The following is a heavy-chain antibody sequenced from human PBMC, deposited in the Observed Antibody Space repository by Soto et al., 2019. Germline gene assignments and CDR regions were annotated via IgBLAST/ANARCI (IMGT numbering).Heavy chain of an antibody. CDR3: ARDSVGSGYD. CDR2: IYYSGST. Sequence: QVQLQESGPGLVKPSETLSLTCTVSGGSISSYYWSWIRQPPGKRLEWIGYIYYSGSTNYNPSLKSRVTISVDTSNNEFSLELRSVTAADTAVYYCARDSVGSGYDWGQGTLVTVSS. J-gene: IGHJ4*02. CDR1: GGSISSYY. D-gene: IGHD5-12*01. V-gene: IGHV4-59*01.